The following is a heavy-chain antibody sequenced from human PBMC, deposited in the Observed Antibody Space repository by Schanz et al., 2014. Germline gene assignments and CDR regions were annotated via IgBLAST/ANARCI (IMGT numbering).Heavy chain of an antibody. CDR2: IYYTGST. V-gene: IGHV4-59*01. Sequence: QVQLQESGPGLVKPSETLSLTCTVSGGSISNYYWSWIRQPPGKGLEWIGYIYYTGSTTYNPSLKSRVTISVVPSKRQFSLKLSSVTAADTAVYYCARDKVTTLGYYGMDVWGQGTTVTVSS. CDR3: ARDKVTTLGYYGMDV. J-gene: IGHJ6*02. CDR1: GGSISNYY. D-gene: IGHD3-10*02.